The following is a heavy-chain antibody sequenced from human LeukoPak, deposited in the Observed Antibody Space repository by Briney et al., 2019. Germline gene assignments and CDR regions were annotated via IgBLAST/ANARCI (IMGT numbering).Heavy chain of an antibody. CDR2: ISSSSRTI. CDR1: GFTFSSYN. J-gene: IGHJ6*04. V-gene: IGHV3-48*04. Sequence: SGGSLRLSCAASGFTFSSYNMNWVRQAPGKGLEWVSYISSSSRTIYYADSVKGRFTISRDNAKNSLYLQMNSLRAEDTAVYYCAELGITMIGGVWGKGTTVTISS. D-gene: IGHD3-10*02. CDR3: AELGITMIGGV.